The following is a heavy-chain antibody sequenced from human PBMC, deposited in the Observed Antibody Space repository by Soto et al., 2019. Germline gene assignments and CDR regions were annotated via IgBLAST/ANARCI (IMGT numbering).Heavy chain of an antibody. V-gene: IGHV3-49*03. CDR3: TRDSIMRWFGELLYDPFDY. Sequence: GGSLRFSCTASGFTFGDYAMSWFRQAPGKGLEWVGFIRSKAYGGTTEYAASVKGRFTISRDDSKSIAYLQMNSLKTEDTAVYYCTRDSIMRWFGELLYDPFDYWGQGTLVTVSS. CDR1: GFTFGDYA. J-gene: IGHJ4*02. CDR2: IRSKAYGGTT. D-gene: IGHD3-10*01.